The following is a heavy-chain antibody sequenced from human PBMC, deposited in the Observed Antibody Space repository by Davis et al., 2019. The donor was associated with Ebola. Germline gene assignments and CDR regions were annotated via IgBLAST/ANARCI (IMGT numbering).Heavy chain of an antibody. CDR1: GFTFSTYA. Sequence: PGGSLRLSCAASGFTFSTYAMSWVRQAPGKGLEWVSTIVGGGGITYYADSVKGRFTISRDNSKNTLSLQMNSLRAEDTAVYYCATSGEYYDFWSGYCPFDYWGQGTLVTVSS. V-gene: IGHV3-23*01. CDR3: ATSGEYYDFWSGYCPFDY. D-gene: IGHD3-3*01. J-gene: IGHJ4*02. CDR2: IVGGGGIT.